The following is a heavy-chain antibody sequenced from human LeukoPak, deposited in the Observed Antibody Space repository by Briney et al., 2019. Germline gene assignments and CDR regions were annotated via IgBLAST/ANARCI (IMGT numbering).Heavy chain of an antibody. Sequence: GGSLRLSCAASGFTFSNNGMTWVRQAPGKGMEWVTGVSDGGDTTYDAGSVKGRFTVSRDNSKNILYLQMNSLRAEDTAIYYCAKTQGFFDHWGQGSLVTVSS. CDR1: GFTFSNNG. CDR2: VSDGGDTT. CDR3: AKTQGFFDH. J-gene: IGHJ4*02. V-gene: IGHV3-23*01.